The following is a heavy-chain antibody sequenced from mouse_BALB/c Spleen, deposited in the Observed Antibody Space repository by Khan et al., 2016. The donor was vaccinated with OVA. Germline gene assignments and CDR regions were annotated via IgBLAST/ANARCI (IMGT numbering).Heavy chain of an antibody. CDR2: ISDLAYSI. J-gene: IGHJ3*01. D-gene: IGHD1-2*01. Sequence: EVELVESGGGLVQPGGSRKLSCAASGFTFSDYGMAWVRQAPGKGPEWVAFISDLAYSIYYADTVTGRFTISRENAKNTLYLERRSLRSEDTASYYCARGGGTAPFAYWGLGTLVTVSA. CDR1: GFTFSDYG. CDR3: ARGGGTAPFAY. V-gene: IGHV5-15*02.